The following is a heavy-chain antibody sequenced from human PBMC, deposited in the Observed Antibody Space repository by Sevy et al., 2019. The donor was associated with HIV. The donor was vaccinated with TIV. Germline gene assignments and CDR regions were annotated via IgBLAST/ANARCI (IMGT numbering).Heavy chain of an antibody. CDR3: ARGAAAAVHYYYYMDV. J-gene: IGHJ6*03. V-gene: IGHV1-46*03. Sequence: ASVKVSCKASGYTFTSYYMHWVRQAPGQGLEWMGIINPSGGSTSYAQKFQGRVTMTRDTSTSTVYMELSSLRSEDTAVYYCARGAAAAVHYYYYMDVWGKGTTVTVSS. CDR2: INPSGGST. CDR1: GYTFTSYY. D-gene: IGHD6-13*01.